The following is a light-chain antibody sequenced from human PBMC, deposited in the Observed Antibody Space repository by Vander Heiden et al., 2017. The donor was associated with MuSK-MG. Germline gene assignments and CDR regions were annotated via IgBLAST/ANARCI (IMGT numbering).Light chain of an antibody. CDR1: PSNSGSNT. CDR3: ATWDDSLSGRV. CDR2: NND. V-gene: IGLV1-44*01. J-gene: IGLJ3*02. Sequence: QPVLTQTPSTSGTRGQSVPISSSGSPSNSGSNTVNWYQQLPGTAPRLLIHNNDQRHSGVPDRFSGSKSGTSGFLAISGLRSEDEADYYCATWDDSLSGRVFGGGTKLTVL.